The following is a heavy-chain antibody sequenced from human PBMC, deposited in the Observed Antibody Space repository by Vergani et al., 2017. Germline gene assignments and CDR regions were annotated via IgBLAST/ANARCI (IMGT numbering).Heavy chain of an antibody. D-gene: IGHD4/OR15-4a*01. Sequence: QVQLVQSGAEVKKPGASVKVSCKASGYTFTSYGISWVRQAPGQGLEWMGIINPSGGSTSYAQKFQGRVTMTRDTSTSTVYMELSSLRSEDTAVYYCASAKGGYNWFDPWGQGTLVTVSS. V-gene: IGHV1-46*03. J-gene: IGHJ5*02. CDR3: ASAKGGYNWFDP. CDR1: GYTFTSYG. CDR2: INPSGGST.